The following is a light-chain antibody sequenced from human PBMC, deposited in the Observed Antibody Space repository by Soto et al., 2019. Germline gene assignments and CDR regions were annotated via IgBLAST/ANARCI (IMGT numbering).Light chain of an antibody. J-gene: IGKJ4*01. CDR1: QSVGTI. CDR3: QQYKAWPVN. CDR2: LSS. V-gene: IGKV3-15*01. Sequence: EIVMTHSPSTLSVSPGETVSLSCMASQSVGTILAWYQQKPGQAPRLLIYLSSTRATGIPARFSGSGSGTEFTLTISSLQSEDLEVYYCQQYKAWPVNFGGGTKVDIK.